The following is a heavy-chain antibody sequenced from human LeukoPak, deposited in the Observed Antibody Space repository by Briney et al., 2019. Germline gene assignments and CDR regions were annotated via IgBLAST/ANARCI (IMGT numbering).Heavy chain of an antibody. Sequence: NSSETLSLTCTVSGYSISSGYYWGWIRQPPGKGLEWIGSIYHSGSTYYNPSLKSRVTISVDTSKNQFSLKLSSVTAADTAVYYCASWVEMATIDWGQGTLVTVSS. D-gene: IGHD5-24*01. CDR2: IYHSGST. J-gene: IGHJ4*02. V-gene: IGHV4-38-2*02. CDR3: ASWVEMATID. CDR1: GYSISSGYY.